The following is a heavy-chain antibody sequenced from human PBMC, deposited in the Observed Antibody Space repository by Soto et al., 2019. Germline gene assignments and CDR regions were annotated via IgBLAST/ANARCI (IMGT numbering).Heavy chain of an antibody. Sequence: HPGGSLRLSCAASGFDFSNAWMHWVRQAPGKGLVWVSHVNSDGTITTYADSVKGRFTISRDNAKNTVYLQMNSLRVEDSAVYYCTRDQAYSSAAWGQGTPVTVSS. CDR3: TRDQAYSSAA. CDR2: VNSDGTIT. CDR1: GFDFSNAW. D-gene: IGHD2-21*01. V-gene: IGHV3-74*01. J-gene: IGHJ5*02.